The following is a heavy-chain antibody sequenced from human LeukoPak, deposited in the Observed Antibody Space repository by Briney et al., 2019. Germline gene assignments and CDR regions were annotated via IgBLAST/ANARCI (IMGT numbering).Heavy chain of an antibody. V-gene: IGHV3-74*01. Sequence: GGSLRLSCAASGNYWMHWVRQAPGKGLVWVSHINSDGSWTSYADSVKGRFTISKDNAKNTVYLQMNSLRAEDTAVYYCARDLYYYDTGGYYVTDYWGQGTLVTVSS. CDR3: ARDLYYYDTGGYYVTDY. CDR1: GNYW. CDR2: INSDGSWT. D-gene: IGHD3-22*01. J-gene: IGHJ4*02.